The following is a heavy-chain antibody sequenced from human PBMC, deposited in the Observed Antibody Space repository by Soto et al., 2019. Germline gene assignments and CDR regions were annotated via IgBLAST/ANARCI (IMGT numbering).Heavy chain of an antibody. CDR2: ISYDGGNE. D-gene: IGHD1-26*01. V-gene: IGHV3-30*18. CDR1: GFTFSSYG. J-gene: IGHJ4*02. CDR3: AKDRYSGTYPTDFDY. Sequence: PGGSLRLSCAGSGFTFSSYGIHWVRQAPGKGLEWVALISYDGGNEKYTESVKDRFTISRDDSHNVAYLQMSSLRTEDTAMYYWAKDRYSGTYPTDFDYWGQGSLVTVSS.